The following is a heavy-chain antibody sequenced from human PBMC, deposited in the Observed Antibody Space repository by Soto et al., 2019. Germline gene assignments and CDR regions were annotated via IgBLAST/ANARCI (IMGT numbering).Heavy chain of an antibody. CDR3: ARGHSTDCSNGVCSGGDNHEMDV. CDR1: GYSFTDYH. Sequence: ASVKVSCKASGYSFTDYHLPWVRQAPGKGLEWLGRINPKSGGTSTAQKFQGWVTMTRDRSISTVYMEGTRRRADDTAVYFCARGHSTDCSNGVCSGGDNHEMDVWGQGIKVTVSS. V-gene: IGHV1-2*04. D-gene: IGHD2-8*01. J-gene: IGHJ6*02. CDR2: INPKSGGT.